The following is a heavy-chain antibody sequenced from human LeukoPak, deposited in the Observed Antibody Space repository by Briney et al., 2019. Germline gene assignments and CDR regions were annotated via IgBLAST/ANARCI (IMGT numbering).Heavy chain of an antibody. V-gene: IGHV4-59*01. CDR1: GGSISSYY. CDR3: ARGLMMAVAGRGEFHY. J-gene: IGHJ4*02. CDR2: IYYSGST. D-gene: IGHD6-13*01. Sequence: SETLSLTCIVSGGSISSYYWSWIRQSPGKGVEWVGYIYYSGSTNYNPSLKSRVTISVDTSKNQFALKLSSVTAADTAVYYCARGLMMAVAGRGEFHYWGQGTLVTVSS.